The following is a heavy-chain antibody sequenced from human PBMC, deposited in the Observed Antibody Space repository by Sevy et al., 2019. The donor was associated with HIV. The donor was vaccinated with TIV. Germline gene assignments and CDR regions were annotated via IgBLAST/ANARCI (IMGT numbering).Heavy chain of an antibody. D-gene: IGHD1-7*01. CDR1: GFTFSSYA. CDR2: ISGTYGST. Sequence: GGSLRLSCAASGFTFSSYAMHWVRQAPGKGLEWVSGISGTYGSTYYADSVKGRFTISRDTSTNTLYLQMTGLRAEDTAVYFCAKDRIWELGDAFDIWGQGTMVTVSS. V-gene: IGHV3-23*01. J-gene: IGHJ3*02. CDR3: AKDRIWELGDAFDI.